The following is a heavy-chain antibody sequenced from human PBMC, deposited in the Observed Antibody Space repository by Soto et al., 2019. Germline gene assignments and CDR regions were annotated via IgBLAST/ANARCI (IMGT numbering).Heavy chain of an antibody. CDR3: ARARLGIAAAGLDV. J-gene: IGHJ6*04. Sequence: GGSLRLSCAASGFTVSSNYMSWVRQAPGKGLEWVSVIYSGGSTYYADSVKGRFTISRDNSKNTLYLQMNSLRAEDTAVYYCARARLGIAAAGLDVWGKGTTVTVSS. CDR2: IYSGGST. V-gene: IGHV3-66*01. CDR1: GFTVSSNY. D-gene: IGHD6-13*01.